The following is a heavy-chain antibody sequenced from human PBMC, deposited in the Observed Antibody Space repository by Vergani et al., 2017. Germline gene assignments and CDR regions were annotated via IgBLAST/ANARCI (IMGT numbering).Heavy chain of an antibody. D-gene: IGHD2-15*01. CDR3: GISRRTCSADECPRYYLDY. V-gene: IGHV1-8*01. CDR2: MNPNSGNT. CDR1: GYIFTSDD. J-gene: IGHJ4*02. Sequence: QVQLVQSGAEVKKPGASVRVSCKAFGYIFTSDDIDWVRQATGQGLEWMGWMNPNSGNTGYGQRFQGRVTITRDTSISTAYLELSRLRSEDTAVYYCGISRRTCSADECPRYYLDYWGERAMVAVSS.